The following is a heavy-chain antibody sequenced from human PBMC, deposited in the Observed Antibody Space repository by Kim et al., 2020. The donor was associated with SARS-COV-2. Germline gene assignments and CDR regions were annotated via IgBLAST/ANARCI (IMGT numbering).Heavy chain of an antibody. Sequence: SETLSLTCAVYGGSFSDHSWSWIRQPPGKGLEWIGEINHRGSTNHNPSLKSRVTISVDTSKNQLSLKLSSVTAADTAVYYCARGRGGISMLVVVITAAECYFDCWGRGTLVLVSS. CDR3: ARGRGGISMLVVVITAAECYFDC. CDR2: INHRGST. J-gene: IGHJ4*02. D-gene: IGHD3-22*01. CDR1: GGSFSDHS. V-gene: IGHV4-34*01.